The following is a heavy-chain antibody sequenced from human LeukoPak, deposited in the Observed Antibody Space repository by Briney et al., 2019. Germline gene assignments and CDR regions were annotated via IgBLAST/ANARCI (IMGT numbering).Heavy chain of an antibody. Sequence: SETLSLTCTVSGGSISSSSYYWGWIRQPPGKGLEWIGSIYYSGSTYYNPSLKSRVTISVDTSKNQFSLKLSSVTAADTAVYYCARGLITMVRGVTPFSEVWFDPWGQGTLVTVSS. CDR1: GGSISSSSYY. CDR2: IYYSGST. J-gene: IGHJ5*02. CDR3: ARGLITMVRGVTPFSEVWFDP. V-gene: IGHV4-39*07. D-gene: IGHD3-10*01.